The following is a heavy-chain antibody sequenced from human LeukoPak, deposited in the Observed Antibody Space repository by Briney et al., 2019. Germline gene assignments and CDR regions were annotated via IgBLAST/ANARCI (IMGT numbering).Heavy chain of an antibody. D-gene: IGHD3-22*01. CDR3: ARVGYYDSSGYYHGHWFDP. CDR1: GYTFTSYG. Sequence: ASVKVSCKASGYTFTSYGISWVRQAPGQGLEWMGWISAYNGNTNYAQKLQGRVTMTTDTSTSTAYMELRSLRSDDTAVYYCARVGYYDSSGYYHGHWFDPWGQGTLVTVSS. V-gene: IGHV1-18*01. CDR2: ISAYNGNT. J-gene: IGHJ5*02.